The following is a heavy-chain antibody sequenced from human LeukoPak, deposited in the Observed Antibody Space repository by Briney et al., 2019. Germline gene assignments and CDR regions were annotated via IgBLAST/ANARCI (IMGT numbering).Heavy chain of an antibody. D-gene: IGHD5-12*01. CDR2: IYYSGST. V-gene: IGHV4-39*01. J-gene: IGHJ4*02. CDR3: ARHTIRGYDVSTFDY. CDR1: GGPISSSSYY. Sequence: PSGTLSLTCTASGGPISSSSYYWGGIRQPPGKGLKWIGSIYYSGSTFYNPSLKSRVTLSVDTSKNQFSLKLSSVTAADTAVYYCARHTIRGYDVSTFDYWGQGTLVTVSS.